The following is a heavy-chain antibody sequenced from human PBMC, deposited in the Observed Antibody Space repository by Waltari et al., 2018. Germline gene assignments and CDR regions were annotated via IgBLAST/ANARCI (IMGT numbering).Heavy chain of an antibody. CDR1: GFSFRSYA. Sequence: EVRLLESGGGLVLPGGSLRLSCAGSGFSFRSYAMAWVLQSPGKGLEWVVAGSEGGTENYAESVKGRFTISRDNSKKTVYLRMNSLRAEDTAFYYCAKTVDYVWGSFRLADYWGQGTLVTVSS. J-gene: IGHJ4*02. CDR2: GSEGGTE. D-gene: IGHD3-16*02. CDR3: AKTVDYVWGSFRLADY. V-gene: IGHV3-23*01.